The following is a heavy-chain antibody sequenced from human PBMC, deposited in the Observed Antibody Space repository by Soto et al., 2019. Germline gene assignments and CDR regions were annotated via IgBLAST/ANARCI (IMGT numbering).Heavy chain of an antibody. D-gene: IGHD3-3*01. CDR3: ANGPTIFGVVISYSFYYGLDV. CDR1: GLTFSSHA. Sequence: PGGSLRLSCAASGLTFSSHATSWVRQAPGKGLEWVSAISDSGGSTYYADSVKGRFTISRDNSKNTLFLQMNSLRAEDTAVYFCANGPTIFGVVISYSFYYGLDVWGQGTTVTVSS. J-gene: IGHJ6*02. CDR2: ISDSGGST. V-gene: IGHV3-23*01.